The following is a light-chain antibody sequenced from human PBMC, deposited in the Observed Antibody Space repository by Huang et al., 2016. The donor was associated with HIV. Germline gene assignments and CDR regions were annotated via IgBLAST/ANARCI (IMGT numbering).Light chain of an antibody. CDR1: QTIKTY. CDR3: QQSYTTLIT. J-gene: IGKJ5*01. CDR2: GAS. Sequence: DIQMTQSPSSLSASVGDRVTITCRASQTIKTYLNWYQQKPGKAPKVLMLGASNLQSGVPSRFSGSGSGTDFTLTITSLQAEDFATYYCQQSYTTLITFGQGTRLEIK. V-gene: IGKV1-39*01.